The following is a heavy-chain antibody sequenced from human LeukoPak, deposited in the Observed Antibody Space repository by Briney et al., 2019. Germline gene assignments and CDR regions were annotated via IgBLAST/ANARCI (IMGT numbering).Heavy chain of an antibody. D-gene: IGHD1-26*01. CDR2: ISGSGGDST. CDR3: VKGLQWELPFDC. Sequence: QPGGSLRLSCAASGFTFRNYAMTWVRQAPGKGLKWVSAISGSGGDSTYYADSVRGRFTISRDNSKNTLYLQMNSLRAEDTAVYYCVKGLQWELPFDCWGQGTLVTVSS. V-gene: IGHV3-23*01. CDR1: GFTFRNYA. J-gene: IGHJ4*02.